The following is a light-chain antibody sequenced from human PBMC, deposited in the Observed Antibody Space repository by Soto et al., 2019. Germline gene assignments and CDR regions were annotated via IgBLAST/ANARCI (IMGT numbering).Light chain of an antibody. CDR3: QQYCRTPFT. CDR1: QRVISNY. J-gene: IGKJ3*01. Sequence: DIVVTQSPGTLSLSPGERATLSCRASQRVISNYLAWYQQKPGQAPRLLIYGASSRASHIPDRFSGSGSGTDFTLIISTLEPEDFAMYYCQQYCRTPFTFGPVTKVHV. CDR2: GAS. V-gene: IGKV3-20*01.